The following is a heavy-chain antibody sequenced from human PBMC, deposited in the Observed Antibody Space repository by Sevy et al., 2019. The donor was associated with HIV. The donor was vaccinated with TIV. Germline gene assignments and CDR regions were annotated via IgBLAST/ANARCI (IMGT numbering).Heavy chain of an antibody. CDR1: GFTFSNYG. CDR3: AREDIRVAGIGYYFHS. D-gene: IGHD6-19*01. Sequence: GGSLRLSCAASGFTFSNYGMHWVRQAPGKGLEWATFIRFDGSNKYYADSVKGRFTISRDNSKNTLYLQMNSLRAEDTAVYYCAREDIRVAGIGYYFHSWGQGTLVTVSS. J-gene: IGHJ4*02. CDR2: IRFDGSNK. V-gene: IGHV3-30*02.